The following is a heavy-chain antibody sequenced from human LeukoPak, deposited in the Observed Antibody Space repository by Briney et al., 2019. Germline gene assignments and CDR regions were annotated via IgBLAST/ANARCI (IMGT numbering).Heavy chain of an antibody. CDR3: ARDLVRGRRKWENNGMDV. J-gene: IGHJ6*02. V-gene: IGHV1-18*01. CDR1: GYTFTNYG. Sequence: GASVKVYCKASGYTFTNYGISWVRQAPGQGLEWMGYIIAYNGNTNYAQNFQGRVTMTTDTSTSTAYMELRSLRSDDTAVYYCARDLVRGRRKWENNGMDVWGQGTRVTVSS. D-gene: IGHD1-26*01. CDR2: IIAYNGNT.